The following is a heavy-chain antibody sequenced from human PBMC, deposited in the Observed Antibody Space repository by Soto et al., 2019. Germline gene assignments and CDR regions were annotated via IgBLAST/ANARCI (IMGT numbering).Heavy chain of an antibody. D-gene: IGHD3-22*01. V-gene: IGHV4-59*08. CDR3: ARLGGYYQSLDS. Sequence: QVQLQESGPGLVKPSETLSLSCTVSDGSISPYYWSWIRQPPGKGLEWIGYIYYAGTTTYNPSLKSRVSISIATSKSEVSLNLTSVTAADTAVYYCARLGGYYQSLDSWGQGTVVTVSS. CDR1: DGSISPYY. J-gene: IGHJ4*02. CDR2: IYYAGTT.